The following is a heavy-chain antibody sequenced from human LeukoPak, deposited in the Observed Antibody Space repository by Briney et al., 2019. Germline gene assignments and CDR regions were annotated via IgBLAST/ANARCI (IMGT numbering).Heavy chain of an antibody. CDR3: ASTAELSYYDFWSGSVPLDY. CDR2: ISSDSHHI. D-gene: IGHD3-3*01. CDR1: TFSFDSYS. Sequence: GGSLRLSCTASTFSFDSYSMNWVRQAPGEGLQWVSSISSDSHHIFYADSVKGRFTTSRDNARNLVFLQMSSLRAEDTAVYYCASTAELSYYDFWSGSVPLDYWGQGTLVTVSS. V-gene: IGHV3-21*01. J-gene: IGHJ4*02.